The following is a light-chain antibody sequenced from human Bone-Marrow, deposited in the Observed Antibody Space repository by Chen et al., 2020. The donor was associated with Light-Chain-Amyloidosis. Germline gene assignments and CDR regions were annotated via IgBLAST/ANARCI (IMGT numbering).Light chain of an antibody. CDR1: SSDVGGYNL. J-gene: IGLJ2*01. V-gene: IGLV2-23*01. CDR2: EDN. Sequence: QSALTQPASVSGSPGQSITSPCTETSSDVGGYNLVSWYQQHPDKAPKISIYEDNIRPSGVSSRFSVSQSGNTASLTISGLQAEDQADYYCCSYGGRGSLDVVFGGGTKLTVL. CDR3: CSYGGRGSLDVV.